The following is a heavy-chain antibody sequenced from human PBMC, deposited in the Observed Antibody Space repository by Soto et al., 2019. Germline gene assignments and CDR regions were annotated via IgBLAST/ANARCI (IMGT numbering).Heavy chain of an antibody. J-gene: IGHJ6*02. Sequence: ASVKVSCKASGYTFTGYYMHWVRQAPGQGLEWMGWINPNSGGTNYAQKFQCWVTMTRDTSISTAYMELSRLRSDDTAVYYCARDLLSTRQLVFFYYYGMDVWGQGTTVTVSS. CDR2: INPNSGGT. V-gene: IGHV1-2*04. CDR3: ARDLLSTRQLVFFYYYGMDV. D-gene: IGHD6-6*01. CDR1: GYTFTGYY.